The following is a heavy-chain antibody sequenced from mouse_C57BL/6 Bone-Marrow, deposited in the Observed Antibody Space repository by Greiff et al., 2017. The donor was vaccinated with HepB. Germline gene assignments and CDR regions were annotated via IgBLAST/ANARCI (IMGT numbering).Heavy chain of an antibody. D-gene: IGHD1-1*01. CDR2: IFPGSGST. CDR1: GYTFTDYY. Sequence: VQRVESGPELVKPGASVKISCKASGYTFTDYYINWVKQRPGQRLEWIGWIFPGSGSTYYNEKFKGKATLTVDKSSSTAYMLLSSLTSEDSAVYFCAREVLSGAWFAYWGQGTLVTVSA. CDR3: AREVLSGAWFAY. V-gene: IGHV1-75*01. J-gene: IGHJ3*01.